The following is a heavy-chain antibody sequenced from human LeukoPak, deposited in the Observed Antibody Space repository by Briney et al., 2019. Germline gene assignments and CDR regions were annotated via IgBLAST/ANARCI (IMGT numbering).Heavy chain of an antibody. CDR3: AKDIERAIGWFTPGYFQH. Sequence: GESLRLSCAASGFTFDDYAMHWVRQAPGKGLELVSLISGDGGSTYYADSVKGRFTISRDNSKNSLYLQMNSLRTEDTALYYCAKDIERAIGWFTPGYFQHWGQGTLVNVSS. J-gene: IGHJ1*01. D-gene: IGHD6-19*01. CDR1: GFTFDDYA. CDR2: ISGDGGST. V-gene: IGHV3-43*02.